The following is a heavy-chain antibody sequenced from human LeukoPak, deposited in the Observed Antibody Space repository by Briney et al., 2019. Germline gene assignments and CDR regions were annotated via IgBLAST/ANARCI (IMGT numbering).Heavy chain of an antibody. Sequence: SETLSLTCSVSRGSISSSNYYWGWIRQPPGKGLEWIGNIYYSGTTYYNPSLPSLKSRVTISVDTSKNQFSLKLSSVTAADTAVYYCAREAFSIMVYDYWGQGTLVTVSP. CDR3: AREAFSIMVYDY. J-gene: IGHJ4*02. CDR2: IYYSGTT. V-gene: IGHV4-39*07. D-gene: IGHD3/OR15-3a*01. CDR1: RGSISSSNYY.